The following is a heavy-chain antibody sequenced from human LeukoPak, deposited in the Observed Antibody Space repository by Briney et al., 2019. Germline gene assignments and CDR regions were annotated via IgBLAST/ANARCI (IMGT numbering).Heavy chain of an antibody. CDR3: ASNPTSSLLRGHAFDI. V-gene: IGHV4-39*01. D-gene: IGHD2-2*01. CDR1: GGSISRSSHY. J-gene: IGHJ3*02. CDR2: MSYNGDT. Sequence: PSETLSLTCTFSGGSISRSSHYWGWIRQPPGKGLEWIGSMSYNGDTYYKSSLKSRVTISVDTSKNQFSLDLSSVTAADTAVYFCASNPTSSLLRGHAFDIWGLGTLVTVSS.